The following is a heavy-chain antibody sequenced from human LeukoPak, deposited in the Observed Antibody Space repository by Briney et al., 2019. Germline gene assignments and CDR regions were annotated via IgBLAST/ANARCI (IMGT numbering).Heavy chain of an antibody. CDR2: ISSSGSTI. Sequence: GGSLRLSCAASGFTFSDYYMSWIRQAPGKGLEWVSYISSSGSTIYYADSVKGRFTISRDNAKNSLYLQTNSLRAEDTAVYYCARSYDFWSGPFDYWGQGTLVTVSS. CDR1: GFTFSDYY. D-gene: IGHD3-3*01. CDR3: ARSYDFWSGPFDY. V-gene: IGHV3-11*01. J-gene: IGHJ4*02.